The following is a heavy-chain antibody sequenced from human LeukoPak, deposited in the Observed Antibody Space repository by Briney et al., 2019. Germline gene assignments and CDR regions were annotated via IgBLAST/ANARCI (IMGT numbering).Heavy chain of an antibody. CDR1: GLTFSSYS. D-gene: IGHD3-22*01. V-gene: IGHV3-21*01. J-gene: IGHJ4*02. Sequence: GGSLRLSCAASGLTFSSYSMNWVRQAPGKGLEWVSSISSSSSYIYYADSVKGRFTISRDNAKNSLYLQMNSLRAEDTAVYYCATYDSSVHFDYWGQGTLVTVSS. CDR2: ISSSSSYI. CDR3: ATYDSSVHFDY.